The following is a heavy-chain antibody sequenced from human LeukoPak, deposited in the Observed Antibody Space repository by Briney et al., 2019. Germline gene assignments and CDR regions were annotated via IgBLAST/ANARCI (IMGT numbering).Heavy chain of an antibody. CDR2: IKQDGSEK. CDR3: ARDLWFGELGDDY. CDR1: GFTFSSYW. V-gene: IGHV3-7*01. J-gene: IGHJ4*02. D-gene: IGHD3-10*01. Sequence: PGGSLRLSCAASGFTFSSYWMSWARQAPGKGLEWVANIKQDGSEKYYVDSVKGRFTISRDNAKNSLYLQMNSLRAEDTAVYYCARDLWFGELGDDYWGQGTLVTVSS.